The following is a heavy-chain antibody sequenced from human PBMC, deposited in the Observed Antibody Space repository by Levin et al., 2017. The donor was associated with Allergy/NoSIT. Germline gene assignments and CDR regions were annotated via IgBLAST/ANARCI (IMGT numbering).Heavy chain of an antibody. CDR2: ISYDGSNK. CDR1: GFTFSSYA. V-gene: IGHV3-30-3*01. Sequence: AGGSLRLSCAASGFTFSSYAMHWVRQAPGKGLEWVAVISYDGSNKYYADSVKGRFTISRDNSKNTLYLQMNSLRAEDTAVYYCARDDKDGSLDYWGQGTLVTVSS. J-gene: IGHJ4*02. CDR3: ARDDKDGSLDY.